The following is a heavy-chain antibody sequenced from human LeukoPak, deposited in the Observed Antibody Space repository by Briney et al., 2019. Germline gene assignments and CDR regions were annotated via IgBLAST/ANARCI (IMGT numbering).Heavy chain of an antibody. D-gene: IGHD6-13*01. J-gene: IGHJ4*01. CDR3: ARDGTAAGLYFDL. V-gene: IGHV3-7*01. CDR2: IKQDGGEK. CDR1: GFTFSSYW. Sequence: GGSLRLSCAVSGFTFSSYWMNWVRQAPGKGLEWVASIKQDGGEKSYVDSVKGRFTISRDNAKNSLYLQMSSLRAEDTAVYYCARDGTAAGLYFDLWGEGTLVTVSS.